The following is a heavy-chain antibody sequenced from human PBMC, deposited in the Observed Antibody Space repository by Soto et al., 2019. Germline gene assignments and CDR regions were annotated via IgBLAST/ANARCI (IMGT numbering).Heavy chain of an antibody. J-gene: IGHJ4*02. CDR2: IYYSGST. Sequence: PSETLSLTCTVSGGSISSYYWSWIRQPPGKGLEWIGYIYYSGSTNYNPSLKSRVTISVDTSKNQFSLKLSSVTAADTAVYYCAREGYSGSLDYWGQGTLVTVSS. D-gene: IGHD1-26*01. CDR1: GGSISSYY. CDR3: AREGYSGSLDY. V-gene: IGHV4-59*01.